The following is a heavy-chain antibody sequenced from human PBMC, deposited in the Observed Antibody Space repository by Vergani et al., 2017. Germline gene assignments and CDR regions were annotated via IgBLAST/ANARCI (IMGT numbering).Heavy chain of an antibody. CDR1: GYTLTELS. Sequence: QVQLVQSGAEVKKPGASVKVSCKVSGYTLTELSMHWVRQAPGKGLEWMGGFDPEDGETIYAQKFQGRVTMTEDTSTDTAYMELSSLRSEDTAVYYCATGSNAIETLGAQGYYYMDVWGKGTTVTVSS. CDR3: ATGSNAIETLGAQGYYYMDV. CDR2: FDPEDGET. J-gene: IGHJ6*03. D-gene: IGHD3-10*01. V-gene: IGHV1-24*01.